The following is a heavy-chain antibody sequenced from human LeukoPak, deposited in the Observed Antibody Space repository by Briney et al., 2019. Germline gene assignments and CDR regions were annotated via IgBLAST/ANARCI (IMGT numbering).Heavy chain of an antibody. D-gene: IGHD3-22*01. V-gene: IGHV4-34*01. CDR2: INHSGST. CDR3: AKDSNPPSSYYDSSGFSRFGYFDY. J-gene: IGHJ4*02. CDR1: GGSFSGYY. Sequence: SETLSLTCAVYGGSFSGYYWSWIRQPPGKGLEWIGEINHSGSTNYNPSLKSRVTISVDTSKNQFSLKLSSVTAADTAVYYCAKDSNPPSSYYDSSGFSRFGYFDYWGQGTLVTVSS.